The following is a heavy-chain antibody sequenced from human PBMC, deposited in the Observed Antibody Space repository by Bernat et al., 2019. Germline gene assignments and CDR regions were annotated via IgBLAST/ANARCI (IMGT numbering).Heavy chain of an antibody. V-gene: IGHV4-59*01. D-gene: IGHD3-10*01. CDR3: ARGVHNWDYGSGSYEFHAFDI. J-gene: IGHJ3*02. CDR1: DGSISSYY. CDR2: IYYSGST. Sequence: QVQLQESGPGLVKPSETLSLTCTVSDGSISSYYWSWIRQSPGKGLEWIGYIYYSGSTKYNPSLKSRVTISVNTSKNQFSLKLSSVTAADTAVYYCARGVHNWDYGSGSYEFHAFDIWGQGTMVTVSS.